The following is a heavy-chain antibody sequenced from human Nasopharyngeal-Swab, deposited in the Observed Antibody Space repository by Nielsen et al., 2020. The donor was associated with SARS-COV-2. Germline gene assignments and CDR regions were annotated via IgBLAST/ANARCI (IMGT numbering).Heavy chain of an antibody. CDR2: ISGSGGST. Sequence: VRQAPGKGLEWVSAISGSGGSTYYADSVKGRFTISRDNSKNTLYLQMNSLRAEDTAVYYCAKWGGGYYDILTGYSYDYWGQGTLVTV. V-gene: IGHV3-23*01. CDR3: AKWGGGYYDILTGYSYDY. J-gene: IGHJ4*02. D-gene: IGHD3-9*01.